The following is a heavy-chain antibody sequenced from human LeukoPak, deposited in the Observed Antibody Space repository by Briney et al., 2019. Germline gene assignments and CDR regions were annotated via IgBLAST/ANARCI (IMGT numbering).Heavy chain of an antibody. V-gene: IGHV3-23*01. CDR2: ISGSGGST. CDR3: AKGFGELLFGGGIYYFDY. D-gene: IGHD3-10*01. Sequence: PGGSLRLSCAASGFTFSSYAMSWVRQAPGKGLEWVSAISGSGGSTYYADSVKGRFTISRDNSKNTLYLQMNSLRAEDTAVYYCAKGFGELLFGGGIYYFDYWGQGTLVTVSS. J-gene: IGHJ4*02. CDR1: GFTFSSYA.